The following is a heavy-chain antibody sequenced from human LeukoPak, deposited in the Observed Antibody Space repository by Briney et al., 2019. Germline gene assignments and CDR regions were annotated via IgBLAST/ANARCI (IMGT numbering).Heavy chain of an antibody. CDR2: IYHSGST. D-gene: IGHD6-13*01. J-gene: IGHJ4*02. V-gene: IGHV4-38-2*01. CDR3: ARRGYSSSWATFDY. Sequence: GSLRLSCAASGFTVSSNYMSWVRQAPGKGLEWIGSIYHSGSTYYNPSLKSRVAISVDTSRNQFSLKLSSVTAADTAVYYCARRGYSSSWATFDYWGQGTLVTVSS. CDR1: GFTVSSNY.